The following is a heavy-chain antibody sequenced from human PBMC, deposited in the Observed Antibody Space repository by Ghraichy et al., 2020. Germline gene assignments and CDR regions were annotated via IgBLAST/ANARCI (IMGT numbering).Heavy chain of an antibody. Sequence: SVKGRFTISRDNAKNSLYLQMSSLRDEDTAVYYCARGNYDILTGGRPCWFDPWGQGTLVTVSS. J-gene: IGHJ5*02. D-gene: IGHD3-9*01. CDR3: ARGNYDILTGGRPCWFDP. V-gene: IGHV3-48*03.